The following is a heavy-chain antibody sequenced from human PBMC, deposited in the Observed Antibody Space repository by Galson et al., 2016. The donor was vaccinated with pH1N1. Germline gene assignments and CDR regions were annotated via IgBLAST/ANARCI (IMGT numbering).Heavy chain of an antibody. CDR1: GVSISNTNYY. V-gene: IGHV4-39*01. J-gene: IGHJ4*02. D-gene: IGHD3-10*01. CDR3: ARLWYGEYIDY. CDR2: IYYTGNT. Sequence: SETLSLTCSVSGVSISNTNYYWGWIRQPPGKGLEWIANIYYTGNTYYDASLQSRVTISVDTSKYQFSLKVKSVIAADTAVYDCARLWYGEYIDYWGQGTLVSVSS.